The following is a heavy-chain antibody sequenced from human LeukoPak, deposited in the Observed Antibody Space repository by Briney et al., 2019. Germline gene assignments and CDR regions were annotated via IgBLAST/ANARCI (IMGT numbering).Heavy chain of an antibody. Sequence: ASVKVSCKASGYTFTGYYIHWVRQAPGQGLEWMGWINPNTGGTNYAQKFQGRVTMTRDTSISTAYMELSRVRSDDTAVFYCTRDPMTRVTRALDYWGQGTLVTVSS. D-gene: IGHD4-17*01. J-gene: IGHJ4*02. V-gene: IGHV1-2*02. CDR3: TRDPMTRVTRALDY. CDR2: INPNTGGT. CDR1: GYTFTGYY.